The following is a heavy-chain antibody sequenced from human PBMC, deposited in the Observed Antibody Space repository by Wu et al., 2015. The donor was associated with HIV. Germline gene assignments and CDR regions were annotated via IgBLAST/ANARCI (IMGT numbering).Heavy chain of an antibody. V-gene: IGHV1-2*02. D-gene: IGHD6-19*01. CDR2: INPSTGDT. Sequence: QVQLVQSGAEIKKPGSSVKVSCKASGGTFSKSGFTWVRQAPGQGLEWMGRINPSTGDTSYPQKFQRRVTMTRDMSISTAYMELSRLRFDDTAVYYCARDPQEVSGWYTHWGQGTLVTVSS. J-gene: IGHJ4*02. CDR1: GGTFSKSG. CDR3: ARDPQEVSGWYTH.